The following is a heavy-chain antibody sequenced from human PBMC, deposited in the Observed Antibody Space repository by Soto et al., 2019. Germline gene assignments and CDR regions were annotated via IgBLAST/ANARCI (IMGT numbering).Heavy chain of an antibody. D-gene: IGHD5-12*01. J-gene: IGHJ4*02. CDR3: ARTNIVATILDY. CDR2: IYYSGST. V-gene: IGHV4-39*01. Sequence: SETLSLTCTVSGGCISSSSYYWGWIRQPPGKGLEWIGSIYYSGSTYYNPSLKSRVTISVDTSKNQFSLKLSSVTAADTAVYYCARTNIVATILDYWGQGTLVTVSS. CDR1: GGCISSSSYY.